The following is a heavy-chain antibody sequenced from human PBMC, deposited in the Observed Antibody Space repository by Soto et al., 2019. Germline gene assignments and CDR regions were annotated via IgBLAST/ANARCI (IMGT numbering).Heavy chain of an antibody. CDR1: GFPISSPYS. V-gene: IGHV4-38-2*02. CDR2: ISHTGTT. D-gene: IGHD4-17*01. J-gene: IGHJ6*02. Sequence: TSETLSLTCLVSGFPISSPYSWGWIRQPPGKGLEWIGSISHTGTTSYSPSLTSRVSISVDTSKNQVSLKLTSVTAADTAVYFCARVTMVIRDSDHFGVDVWGHGTTVT. CDR3: ARVTMVIRDSDHFGVDV.